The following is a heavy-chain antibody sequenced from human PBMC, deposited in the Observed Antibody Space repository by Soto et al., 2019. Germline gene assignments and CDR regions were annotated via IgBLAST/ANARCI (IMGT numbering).Heavy chain of an antibody. CDR3: ARVYMVRGLIPGMDV. Sequence: XSVKVSCKASVYTFTSYGISWVRQAPGQGLEWMGWISAYNGNTNYAQKLQGRVTMTTDTSTSTAYMELRSLGSDDTAVYYCARVYMVRGLIPGMDVWGQGTTVTVSS. CDR2: ISAYNGNT. J-gene: IGHJ6*02. V-gene: IGHV1-18*01. CDR1: VYTFTSYG. D-gene: IGHD3-10*01.